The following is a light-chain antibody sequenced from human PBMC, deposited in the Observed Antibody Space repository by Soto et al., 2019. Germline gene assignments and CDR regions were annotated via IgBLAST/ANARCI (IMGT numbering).Light chain of an antibody. CDR3: QQRGKWPST. CDR2: DAY. V-gene: IGKV3-11*01. J-gene: IGKJ2*02. Sequence: EIVLTRSPGTLALSPGERATPCCRASQSVDRYVAWYQQKVGQAPRLLIYDAYSRATGVGARFTGSGSATDFSLTITSLEPEDFAVYYCQQRGKWPSTFGPGTKMDIK. CDR1: QSVDRY.